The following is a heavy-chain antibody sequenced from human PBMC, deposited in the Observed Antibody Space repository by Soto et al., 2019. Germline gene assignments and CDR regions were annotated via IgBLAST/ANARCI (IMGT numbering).Heavy chain of an antibody. D-gene: IGHD3-22*01. CDR3: ARVNYDSSGYLPPSYFDY. V-gene: IGHV4-31*03. J-gene: IGHJ4*02. Sequence: PSETLSLTCTVSGGSISSGGYYWSWIRQHPGKGLEWIGYIYYSGSTYYNPSLKSRVTISVDTSKNQFSLKLSSVTAADTAVYYCARVNYDSSGYLPPSYFDYWGQGTLVTVSS. CDR2: IYYSGST. CDR1: GGSISSGGYY.